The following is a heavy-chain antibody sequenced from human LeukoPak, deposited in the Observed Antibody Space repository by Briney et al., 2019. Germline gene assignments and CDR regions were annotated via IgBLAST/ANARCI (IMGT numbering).Heavy chain of an antibody. Sequence: ASVKVSCKFSGYTLTELSVHWVRQAPGKGLEWMGGFDPEDGETIYAQKFQGRVTITADKSTSTAYMELSSLRSEDTAVYYCARTYSSGWYHYWGQGTLVTVSS. V-gene: IGHV1-24*01. J-gene: IGHJ4*02. D-gene: IGHD6-19*01. CDR1: GYTLTELS. CDR2: FDPEDGET. CDR3: ARTYSSGWYHY.